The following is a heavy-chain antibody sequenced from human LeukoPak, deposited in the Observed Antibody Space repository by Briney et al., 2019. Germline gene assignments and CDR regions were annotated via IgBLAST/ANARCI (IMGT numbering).Heavy chain of an antibody. CDR2: MNPNSGNT. J-gene: IGHJ6*02. CDR1: GYTFSSDD. Sequence: ASVKVSCKASGYTFSSDDINWVRQATGQGLEWMGGMNPNSGNTGYVQKFQGRVTMTRNTSISTAYMELSSLRSDDTAVYYCARAKTKVVVATVYYYYGMDVWGQGTTVTVSS. CDR3: ARAKTKVVVATVYYYYGMDV. V-gene: IGHV1-8*01. D-gene: IGHD2-15*01.